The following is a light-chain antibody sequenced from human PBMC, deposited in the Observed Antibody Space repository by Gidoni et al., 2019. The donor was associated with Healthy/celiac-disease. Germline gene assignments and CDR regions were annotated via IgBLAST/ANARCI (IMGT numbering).Light chain of an antibody. V-gene: IGKV3-15*01. CDR3: QQYNNWPPST. J-gene: IGKJ5*01. CDR2: GAS. CDR1: QSVSSN. Sequence: EIVMTQSPATLSVSPGERATLSCRASQSVSSNLAWYQQKPGQAPRHLIYGASTRATGIPASFSGSGSGREFTLTISSLQSEDFAVYYCQQYNNWPPSTFGQGTRLEIK.